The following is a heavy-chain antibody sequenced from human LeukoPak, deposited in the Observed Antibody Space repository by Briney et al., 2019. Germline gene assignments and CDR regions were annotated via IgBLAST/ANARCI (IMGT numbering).Heavy chain of an antibody. CDR2: IYYSGST. CDR1: GGSISSSSYY. Sequence: SETLSLTCTVSGGSISSSSYYWGWIRQPPGKGLEWIGSIYYSGSTYYNPSLKSRVTISVDTSKNQFSLKLSSVTAVDTAVYYCARDRAASWGFDPWGQGTLVTVSS. J-gene: IGHJ5*02. CDR3: ARDRAASWGFDP. V-gene: IGHV4-39*07. D-gene: IGHD6-13*01.